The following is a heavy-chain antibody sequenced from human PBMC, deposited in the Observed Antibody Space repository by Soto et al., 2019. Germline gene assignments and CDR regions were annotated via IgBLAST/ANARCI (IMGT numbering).Heavy chain of an antibody. D-gene: IGHD6-13*01. CDR2: IYYSGNT. V-gene: IGHV4-39*01. Sequence: KTSETLSLTCTVSGGSISSSSYYWGWLRQPPGKGLEWIGSIYYSGNTYYNPSLKSRVTISVDTSKNQFSLKLSSVTAADTAVYYCATHRRYITAPGPCYFDYWGQGTLVTVSS. CDR3: ATHRRYITAPGPCYFDY. CDR1: GGSISSSSYY. J-gene: IGHJ4*02.